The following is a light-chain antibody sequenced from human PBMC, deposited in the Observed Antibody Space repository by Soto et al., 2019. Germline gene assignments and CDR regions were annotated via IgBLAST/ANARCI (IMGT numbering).Light chain of an antibody. Sequence: QSALTQPASVSGSPGQSITISCTGSSSDVGFYNYVSWFQQHPGKVPQLMIYEVNNRPSGVSDRFSGFKSANTASLTISGLQAEDEADYYCSSYTSINTYIFGGGTKLTVL. CDR3: SSYTSINTYI. CDR1: SSDVGFYNY. J-gene: IGLJ2*01. V-gene: IGLV2-14*01. CDR2: EVN.